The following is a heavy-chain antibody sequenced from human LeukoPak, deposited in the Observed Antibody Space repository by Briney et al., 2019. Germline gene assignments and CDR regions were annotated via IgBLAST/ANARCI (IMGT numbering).Heavy chain of an antibody. Sequence: PGRSLRLSCAASGFTFNNYGMQWVRQAPGKGLEWVAVISYDGSNKYYADSVKGRFTISRDNSKNTLYLQMNSLRAEDTAVYYCARDLVYWGQGTLVTVSS. J-gene: IGHJ4*02. CDR3: ARDLVY. CDR1: GFTFNNYG. CDR2: ISYDGSNK. V-gene: IGHV3-30*03.